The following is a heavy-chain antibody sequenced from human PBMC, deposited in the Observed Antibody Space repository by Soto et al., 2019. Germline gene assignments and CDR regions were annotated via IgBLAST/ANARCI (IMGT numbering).Heavy chain of an antibody. V-gene: IGHV3-21*01. D-gene: IGHD3-3*01. J-gene: IGHJ4*02. CDR1: GFTFSSYS. CDR3: ARYRAEFWFDY. Sequence: GGSLRLSCAASGFTFSSYSMNWVRQAPWKGLEWVSSISSSSSYMYYADSVKGRFTISSDNAKNSLYLQINSLRAEDTAVYYCARYRAEFWFDYWGQGTLVTVAS. CDR2: ISSSSSYM.